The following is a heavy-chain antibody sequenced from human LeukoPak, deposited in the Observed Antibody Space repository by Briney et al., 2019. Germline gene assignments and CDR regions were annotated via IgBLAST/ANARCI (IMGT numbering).Heavy chain of an antibody. D-gene: IGHD3-10*01. CDR2: INPSGGST. V-gene: IGHV1-46*01. J-gene: IGHJ3*02. CDR3: AILHGGFGELFAFDI. CDR1: GYTFTSYY. Sequence: ASVKVSCKASGYTFTSYYMHWVRQAPGQGLEWMGIINPSGGSTSYAQKFQGRVTMTRDTSTSTVYMELSSLRSEDTAVYYCAILHGGFGELFAFDIWGQGTMVTVSS.